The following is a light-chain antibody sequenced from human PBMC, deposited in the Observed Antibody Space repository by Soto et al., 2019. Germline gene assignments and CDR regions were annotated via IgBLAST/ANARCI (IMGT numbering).Light chain of an antibody. CDR3: LQATHLPLT. V-gene: IGKV2-30*01. Sequence: DVGMTQSPLSLPVTLGQPASISCRSSQSLVYSDGVTYLNWFQQRPGQSPRHLIYKVSNRDSGVPDRFSGSGSGTDFTLKISRVEAEDVGVYYCLQATHLPLTFGGGTKVEIK. J-gene: IGKJ4*01. CDR1: QSLVYSDGVTY. CDR2: KVS.